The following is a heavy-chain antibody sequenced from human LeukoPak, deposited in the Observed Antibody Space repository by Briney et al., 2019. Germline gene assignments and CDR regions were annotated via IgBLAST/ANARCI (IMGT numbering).Heavy chain of an antibody. CDR3: ARAGYYYDSSGYSLDY. J-gene: IGHJ4*02. D-gene: IGHD3-22*01. V-gene: IGHV1-18*01. CDR1: GYTFTSYG. Sequence: ASVKVSCKASGYTFTSYGISWVRQAPGQGLEWMGWISTYNGNTNYAQKFQGRVTITADESTSTAYMELSNLRSEDTAVYYCARAGYYYDSSGYSLDYWGQGTLVTVSS. CDR2: ISTYNGNT.